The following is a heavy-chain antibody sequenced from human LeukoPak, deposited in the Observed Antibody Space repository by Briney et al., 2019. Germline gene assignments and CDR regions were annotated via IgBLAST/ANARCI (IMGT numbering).Heavy chain of an antibody. D-gene: IGHD1-26*01. CDR1: GFTFSDYY. V-gene: IGHV3-11*01. J-gene: IGHJ4*02. CDR3: ARTIVGATYFDY. Sequence: PGGSLRLSCAASGFTFSDYYMSWIRQAPGKGPEWVSYISSSGSTIYYADPVKGRFTISRVNAKNSLYLQMNSLRAEDTAVYYCARTIVGATYFDYWGQGTLVTVSS. CDR2: ISSSGSTI.